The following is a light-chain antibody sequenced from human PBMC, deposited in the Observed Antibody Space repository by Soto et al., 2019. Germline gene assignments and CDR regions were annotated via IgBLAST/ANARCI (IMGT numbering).Light chain of an antibody. CDR3: SSYEGTNSHVL. V-gene: IGLV2-8*01. Sequence: QSALTQPPSASGSPGQSVTISCTGTSSDVGGYNYVSWYQHHPGKAPRLMIYEVSKRSSGVPDRFSGSKSGNTASLTVSGLQDEDEADYYCSSYEGTNSHVLFGEGTKLTVL. CDR2: EVS. CDR1: SSDVGGYNY. J-gene: IGLJ2*01.